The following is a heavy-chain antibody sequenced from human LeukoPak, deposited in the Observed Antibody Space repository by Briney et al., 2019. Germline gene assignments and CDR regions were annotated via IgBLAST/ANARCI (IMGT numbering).Heavy chain of an antibody. J-gene: IGHJ6*02. CDR3: AKDRGVGVDYYYGMDV. CDR2: ISYDGSNK. V-gene: IGHV3-30*18. D-gene: IGHD3-10*01. CDR1: GFTFSSYG. Sequence: GRSLRLSCAASGFTFSSYGMHWVRQAPGKGLEWVAVISYDGSNKYYADSVKGRFTISRDNSKNTLYLQMNSLRGEDTAVYYCAKDRGVGVDYYYGMDVWGQGTTVTVSS.